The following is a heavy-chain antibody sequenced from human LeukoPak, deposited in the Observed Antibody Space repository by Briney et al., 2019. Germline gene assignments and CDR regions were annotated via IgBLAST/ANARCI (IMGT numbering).Heavy chain of an antibody. CDR2: ITAYNGNT. Sequence: ASVKVSCKASGYTFTSYGISWVRQGPGQGLEWMGWITAYNGNTNYAQKLQGRVTMTTDTSTSTAYMELRSLRSHDTAVYYCAKTHRDNDILTGHDDAFDSWGQGTMLTVSS. CDR3: AKTHRDNDILTGHDDAFDS. J-gene: IGHJ3*02. V-gene: IGHV1-18*04. D-gene: IGHD3-9*01. CDR1: GYTFTSYG.